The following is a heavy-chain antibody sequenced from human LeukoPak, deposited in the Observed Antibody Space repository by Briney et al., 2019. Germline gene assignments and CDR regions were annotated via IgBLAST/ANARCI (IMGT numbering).Heavy chain of an antibody. J-gene: IGHJ5*02. CDR1: GFTFSDYY. CDR3: HSSGWWGNWFDP. V-gene: IGHV3-11*01. Sequence: PGGSLRLSCAASGFTFSDYYMSWIRQAPGKGLEWVSYISSSGSTIYYADSVKGRFTISRDNAKNSLYLQMNSLRAEDTAVYYCHSSGWWGNWFDPWGQGTLVTVSS. CDR2: ISSSGSTI. D-gene: IGHD6-19*01.